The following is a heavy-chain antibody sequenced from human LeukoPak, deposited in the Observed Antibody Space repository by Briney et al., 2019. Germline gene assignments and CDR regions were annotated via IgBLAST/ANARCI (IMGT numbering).Heavy chain of an antibody. J-gene: IGHJ4*02. CDR3: ARRDYDSSGYPYFDY. Sequence: PSETLSLTCSVSGGSISSYYWSWIRQPAGRGLEWIGRIYTSGSTNYNPSLKSRFTMSVDTSKSQFSLKLSSVTAADTAVYYCARRDYDSSGYPYFDYWGQGTLVTVSS. D-gene: IGHD3-22*01. CDR1: GGSISSYY. V-gene: IGHV4-4*07. CDR2: IYTSGST.